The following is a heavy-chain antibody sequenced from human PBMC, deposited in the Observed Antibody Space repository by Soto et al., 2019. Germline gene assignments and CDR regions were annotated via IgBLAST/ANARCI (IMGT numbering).Heavy chain of an antibody. D-gene: IGHD6-19*01. Sequence: GESLKISCKGSGYSFTSYWISWVRQMPGKGLEWLGRIDPSDSYTNYSPSFQGHGTISADKSISTAYLQRSSLKASDTAMYYCSRLDLIAVAFGFDPWGQGTLVTVSS. V-gene: IGHV5-10-1*01. CDR1: GYSFTSYW. J-gene: IGHJ5*02. CDR2: IDPSDSYT. CDR3: SRLDLIAVAFGFDP.